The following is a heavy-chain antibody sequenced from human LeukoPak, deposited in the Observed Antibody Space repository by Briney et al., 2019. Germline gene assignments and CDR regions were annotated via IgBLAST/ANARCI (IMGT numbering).Heavy chain of an antibody. Sequence: PSETLSLTCTVSGGSISSYYWSWIRQPPGKGLEWIGYIYYSGSTNYNPSLKSRVTISVDTSKNQFSLKLSSVTAADTAVYYCARDRGLITMVRGVIMNAFDIWGQGTMVTVSS. CDR1: GGSISSYY. D-gene: IGHD3-10*01. CDR3: ARDRGLITMVRGVIMNAFDI. V-gene: IGHV4-59*12. CDR2: IYYSGST. J-gene: IGHJ3*02.